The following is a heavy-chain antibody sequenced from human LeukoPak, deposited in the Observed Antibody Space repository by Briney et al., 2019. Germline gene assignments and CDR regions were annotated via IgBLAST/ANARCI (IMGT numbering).Heavy chain of an antibody. D-gene: IGHD3-3*01. J-gene: IGHJ6*03. CDR3: ARDVTVRFLEWFNYMDV. Sequence: ASVKVSCKASGYTFTSYGISWVRQAPGQGLEWMGWISAYNGNTNYAQKFQGRVTMTRDTSISTAYMELSRLRSDDTAVYYCARDVTVRFLEWFNYMDVWGKGTTVTVSS. V-gene: IGHV1-18*01. CDR2: ISAYNGNT. CDR1: GYTFTSYG.